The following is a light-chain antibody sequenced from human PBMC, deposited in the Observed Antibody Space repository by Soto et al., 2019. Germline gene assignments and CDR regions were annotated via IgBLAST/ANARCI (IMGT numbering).Light chain of an antibody. CDR1: SSDVGGYNF. Sequence: QSALTQPRSVSGSPGQSVTISCTGTSSDVGGYNFVSWYQQHPGKAPKLMIYEVSKRPSGVPDRFSGSKSGNTASLTISGLQAEGEADYYCCSYAGSYTWVFGGGTKVTVL. CDR3: CSYAGSYTWV. V-gene: IGLV2-11*01. J-gene: IGLJ3*02. CDR2: EVS.